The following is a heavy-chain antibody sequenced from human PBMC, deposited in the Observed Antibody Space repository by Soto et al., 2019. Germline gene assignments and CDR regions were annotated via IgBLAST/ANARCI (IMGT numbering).Heavy chain of an antibody. V-gene: IGHV4-34*01. J-gene: IGHJ6*02. D-gene: IGHD5-12*01. CDR2: INHSGST. CDR3: ARGGIVATIVSGKHYYYYYGMDV. Sequence: NPSETLSLTCAVYGGSFSGYYWSWIRQPPGKGLEWIGEINHSGSTNYNPSLKSRVTISVDTSKNQFSLKLSSVTAADTAVYYCARGGIVATIVSGKHYYYYYGMDVWGQGTTVTVSS. CDR1: GGSFSGYY.